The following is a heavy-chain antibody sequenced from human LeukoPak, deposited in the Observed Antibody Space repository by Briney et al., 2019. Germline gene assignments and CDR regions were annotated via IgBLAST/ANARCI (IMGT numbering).Heavy chain of an antibody. CDR3: AKGDLGYYGSGSIGY. Sequence: QSGGSLRLSCAASGFTFSSYAMSWVRQAPGKGLEWVSAISGSGGSTYYADSVKGRFTISRDNSKNTLYLQMNSLRAEDTAVYYCAKGDLGYYGSGSIGYWGQGTLVTVSS. CDR1: GFTFSSYA. J-gene: IGHJ4*02. CDR2: ISGSGGST. D-gene: IGHD3-10*01. V-gene: IGHV3-23*01.